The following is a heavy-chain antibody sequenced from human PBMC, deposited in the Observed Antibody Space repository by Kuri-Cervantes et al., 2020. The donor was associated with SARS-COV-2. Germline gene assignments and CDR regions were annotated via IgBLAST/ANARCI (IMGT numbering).Heavy chain of an antibody. CDR1: GFTFSSYA. Sequence: GESLKISCAASGFTFSSYAMHWVRQAPGKGLEWVAFTRFDGGNKYYADTVKGRFTISRDSAKNSLYLQMNSLRAEDTAVYYCARSPGDGDYDPFDYWGQGTLVTVSS. CDR2: TRFDGGNK. CDR3: ARSPGDGDYDPFDY. V-gene: IGHV3-33*08. D-gene: IGHD4-17*01. J-gene: IGHJ4*02.